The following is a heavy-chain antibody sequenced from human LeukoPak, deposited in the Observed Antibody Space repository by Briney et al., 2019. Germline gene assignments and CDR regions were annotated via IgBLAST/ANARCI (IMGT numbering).Heavy chain of an antibody. D-gene: IGHD3-10*02. CDR2: ISSSGSTI. Sequence: GGSLRLSCAASGFTFSSYEMNWVRQAPGKGLEWVSYISSSGSTIYYADSVKGRFTISRDNAKNSLYLQMNSLRAEDTAVYYCAELGITMIGGVWGKGTTVTVSA. J-gene: IGHJ6*04. CDR1: GFTFSSYE. V-gene: IGHV3-48*03. CDR3: AELGITMIGGV.